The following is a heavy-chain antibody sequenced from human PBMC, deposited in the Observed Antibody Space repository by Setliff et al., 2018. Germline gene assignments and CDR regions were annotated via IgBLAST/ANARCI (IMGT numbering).Heavy chain of an antibody. D-gene: IGHD4-17*01. J-gene: IGHJ4*02. CDR3: AGGRRYDYGWDFDY. CDR2: ISHSGST. Sequence: ETLSLTCTVSGYSISSGHYWGWIRQPPGKGLEWIGSISHSGSTYYNPSLRSRVTISLDTSKNQLSPKLTSVTAADTAVYYCAGGRRYDYGWDFDYWGQGTLVTV. CDR1: GYSISSGHY. V-gene: IGHV4-38-2*02.